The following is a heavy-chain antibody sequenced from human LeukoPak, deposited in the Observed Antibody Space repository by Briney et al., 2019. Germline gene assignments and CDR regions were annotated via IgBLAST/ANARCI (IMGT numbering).Heavy chain of an antibody. J-gene: IGHJ6*04. CDR3: ARDLYYDILTGDYYYYGMDV. Sequence: SQTLSLTCAISGDSVSSNSAAWNWIRQSPSRGLEWRGRTYYRSKWYNDYAVSVKSRITINPDTSKNQFSLQLNSVTPEDTAVYYCARDLYYDILTGDYYYYGMDVWGKGTTVTVSS. V-gene: IGHV6-1*01. CDR1: GDSVSSNSAA. D-gene: IGHD3-9*01. CDR2: TYYRSKWYN.